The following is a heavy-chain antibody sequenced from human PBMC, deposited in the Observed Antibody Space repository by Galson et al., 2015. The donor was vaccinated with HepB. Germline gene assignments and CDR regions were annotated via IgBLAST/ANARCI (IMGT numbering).Heavy chain of an antibody. V-gene: IGHV3-33*01. J-gene: IGHJ5*02. Sequence: SLRLSCAASGFTFSSYGLHWVRQAPGKGLEWVADIWSDGINKYYADSVKGRFTISRDNSKSTLYLQMNSPRAEDTSVYYCARDISWGSAESWGQGTLVTVSS. CDR2: IWSDGINK. D-gene: IGHD3-3*02. CDR1: GFTFSSYG. CDR3: ARDISWGSAES.